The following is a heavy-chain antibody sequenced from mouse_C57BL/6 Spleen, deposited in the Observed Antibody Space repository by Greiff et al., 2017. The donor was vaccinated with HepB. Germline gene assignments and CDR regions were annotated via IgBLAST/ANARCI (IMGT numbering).Heavy chain of an antibody. CDR3: ARALIYYYGGFAY. V-gene: IGHV5-4*03. D-gene: IGHD1-1*01. J-gene: IGHJ3*01. Sequence: EVKLMESGGGLVKPGGSLKLSCAASGFTFSSYAMSWVRQTPEKRLEWVATISDGGSYTSYPDNVKGRFTISRDNAQNNLYLQMSHLKSEDTAMYYCARALIYYYGGFAYWGQGTLVTVSA. CDR1: GFTFSSYA. CDR2: ISDGGSYT.